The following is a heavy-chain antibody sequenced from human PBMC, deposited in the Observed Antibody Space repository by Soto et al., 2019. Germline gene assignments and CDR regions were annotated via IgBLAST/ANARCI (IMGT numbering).Heavy chain of an antibody. J-gene: IGHJ4*02. V-gene: IGHV3-30*18. CDR1: GFTFSSYG. CDR2: ISYDGSNK. CDR3: AKVYYDSSGYYYPFDY. D-gene: IGHD3-22*01. Sequence: PGGSLRLSCAASGFTFSSYGMHWVRQAPGKGLEWVAVISYDGSNKYYADSVKGRFTISRDNSKNTLYLQMNSLRAEDTAVYYCAKVYYDSSGYYYPFDYWGQGTLVTVSS.